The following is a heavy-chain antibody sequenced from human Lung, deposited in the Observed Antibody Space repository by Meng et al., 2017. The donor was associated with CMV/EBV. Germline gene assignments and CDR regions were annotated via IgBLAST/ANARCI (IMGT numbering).Heavy chain of an antibody. D-gene: IGHD3-22*01. J-gene: IGHJ4*02. CDR1: AGSISSYYAF. Sequence: SETXSLXCSVSAGSISSYYAFWGWLGQPPGQGLEWIGMIYYSGGTHYNPSLKSRVIVYEDTSKKNFSLKLSSVTASDTAVYYCVRYYDRSGYHYFDYWGRGXLVTFSS. V-gene: IGHV4-39*02. CDR2: IYYSGGT. CDR3: VRYYDRSGYHYFDY.